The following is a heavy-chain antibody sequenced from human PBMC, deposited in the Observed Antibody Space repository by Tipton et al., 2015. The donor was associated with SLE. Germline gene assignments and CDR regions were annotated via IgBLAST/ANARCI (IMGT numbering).Heavy chain of an antibody. CDR2: INHSGST. D-gene: IGHD5-12*01. V-gene: IGHV4-34*01. Sequence: TLSLTCAVYGGSFSGYYWSWIRQPPGKGLEWIGEINHSGSTNYNPSLKSRVTISVDTSKNQFSLKLSSVTAADTAVYYCARGGYSGYVLDYWGQGTLVTVSS. CDR1: GGSFSGYY. CDR3: ARGGYSGYVLDY. J-gene: IGHJ4*02.